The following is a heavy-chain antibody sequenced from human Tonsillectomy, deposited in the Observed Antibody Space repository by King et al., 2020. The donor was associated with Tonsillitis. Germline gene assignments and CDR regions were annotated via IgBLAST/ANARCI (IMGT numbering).Heavy chain of an antibody. CDR3: ASPRGFSYGYFDY. V-gene: IGHV4-39*02. Sequence: LQLQESGPGLVRPSETLSLTCSVSGGSISTVSAYWGWIRQSPGKGLEWIGSIYYSASTYYNPSLKSRVTISVDTSKNHSSLTLSSVTAADTAVYYCASPRGFSYGYFDYWGQGTPVTVSS. CDR1: GGSISTVSAY. CDR2: IYYSAST. J-gene: IGHJ4*02. D-gene: IGHD5-18*01.